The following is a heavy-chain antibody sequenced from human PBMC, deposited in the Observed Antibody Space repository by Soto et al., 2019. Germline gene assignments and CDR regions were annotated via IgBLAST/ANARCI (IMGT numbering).Heavy chain of an antibody. J-gene: IGHJ4*02. CDR3: ARADPDASVGY. V-gene: IGHV4-59*11. Sequence: SETLSLTCTVSGASMSSHYWTWLRQSPGKGLEWIGYISYSGSTYYNPSHKSRVTISADTSRNQFSLKLSAVISADTAVYYCARADPDASVGYWAQGTLVTVSS. CDR2: ISYSGST. CDR1: GASMSSHY. D-gene: IGHD3-16*01.